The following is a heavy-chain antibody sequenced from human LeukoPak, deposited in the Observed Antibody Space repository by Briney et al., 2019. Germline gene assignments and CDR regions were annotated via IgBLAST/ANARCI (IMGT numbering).Heavy chain of an antibody. CDR3: ARGHERYSSGSDFDY. CDR2: IIPIFGTA. CDR1: GGTFSSYA. D-gene: IGHD6-19*01. J-gene: IGHJ4*02. Sequence: SVKVSCKASGGTFSSYAISWVRQAPGQGLEWMGGIIPIFGTANYAQKFQGRVTITADESTSTAYMELSCLRSEDTAVYYCARGHERYSSGSDFDYWGQGTLVTVSS. V-gene: IGHV1-69*01.